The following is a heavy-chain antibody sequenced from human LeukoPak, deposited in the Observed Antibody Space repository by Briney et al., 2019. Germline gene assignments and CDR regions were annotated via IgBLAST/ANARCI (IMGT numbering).Heavy chain of an antibody. CDR2: IIPILGIA. D-gene: IGHD3-3*01. CDR1: GGTFSSYA. CDR3: ARDTISPYYYMDV. Sequence: SVKVSCKASGGTFSSYAISWVRQAPGQGLEWMGRIIPILGIANYAQKFQGRVTITADKSTSTAYMELSSLRSEDTAVYYCARDTISPYYYMDVWGKGTTVTVSS. J-gene: IGHJ6*03. V-gene: IGHV1-69*04.